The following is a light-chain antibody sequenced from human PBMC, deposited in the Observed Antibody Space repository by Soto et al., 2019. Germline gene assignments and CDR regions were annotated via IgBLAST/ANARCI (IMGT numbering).Light chain of an antibody. CDR3: QQSYSLPYT. Sequence: DIQMTQSPSSLSASVGDRVTITCRPSQSIDNFLHWYQQKPGKAPNLLIYAASSLQSGVSSRFSGSGSGTDFTLTISSLQPEDSATYYCQQSYSLPYTFGQGTKVEIK. J-gene: IGKJ2*01. CDR1: QSIDNF. V-gene: IGKV1-39*01. CDR2: AAS.